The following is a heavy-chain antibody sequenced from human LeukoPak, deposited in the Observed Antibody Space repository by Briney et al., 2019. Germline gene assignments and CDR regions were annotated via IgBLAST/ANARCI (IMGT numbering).Heavy chain of an antibody. Sequence: SETLSLTCTVSGGSISSYYWSWIRQPPGKGLEWIGYIYYSGSTNYNPSLKSRVTISVDTSKNQFSLKLSFVTAADTAVYYCARNGYDFWSGPNAFDIWGQGTMVTVSS. D-gene: IGHD3-3*01. J-gene: IGHJ3*02. CDR1: GGSISSYY. CDR2: IYYSGST. V-gene: IGHV4-59*01. CDR3: ARNGYDFWSGPNAFDI.